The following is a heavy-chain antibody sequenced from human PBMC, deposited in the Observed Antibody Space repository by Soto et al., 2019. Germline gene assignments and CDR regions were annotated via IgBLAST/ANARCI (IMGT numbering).Heavy chain of an antibody. CDR2: IYYSGST. CDR1: GGSVSSGSYY. D-gene: IGHD3-3*01. CDR3: ASDWAHDFSSGPCVPSGTRFYYYYGMDV. V-gene: IGHV4-61*01. J-gene: IGHJ6*02. Sequence: LSLTCTVSGGSVSSGSYYWSWIRQPPGKGLEWIGYIYYSGSTNYNPSLKSRVTISVDTSKNQFSLKLCSVTAADTAVYYCASDWAHDFSSGPCVPSGTRFYYYYGMDVWGQGTTVTVSS.